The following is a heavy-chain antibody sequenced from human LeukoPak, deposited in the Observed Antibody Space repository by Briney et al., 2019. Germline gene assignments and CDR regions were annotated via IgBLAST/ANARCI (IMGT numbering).Heavy chain of an antibody. D-gene: IGHD6-6*01. CDR3: AGDAEQLVVSY. CDR1: GGSFSGYY. J-gene: IGHJ4*02. Sequence: SETLSLTCAVDGGSFSGYYWSWIRQPPGKGLEWIGEINHSGSTNYNPSPKSRVTISVDTSKNQFSLKLSSVTAADTAVYYCAGDAEQLVVSYWGQGTLVTVSS. CDR2: INHSGST. V-gene: IGHV4-34*01.